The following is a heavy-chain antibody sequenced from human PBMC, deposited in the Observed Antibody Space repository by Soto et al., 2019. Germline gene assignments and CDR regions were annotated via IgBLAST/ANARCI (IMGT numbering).Heavy chain of an antibody. D-gene: IGHD3-10*01. CDR3: ARGGLLWFGELSYGMDV. CDR1: GGSISSGGYY. Sequence: SETLSLTCTVSGGSISSGGYYWSWIRQHPGKGLEWIGYIYYSGSTYYNPSLKSRVTISVDTSKNRFSLKLSSVTAADTAVYYCARGGLLWFGELSYGMDVWGQGTTVTVSS. CDR2: IYYSGST. J-gene: IGHJ6*02. V-gene: IGHV4-31*03.